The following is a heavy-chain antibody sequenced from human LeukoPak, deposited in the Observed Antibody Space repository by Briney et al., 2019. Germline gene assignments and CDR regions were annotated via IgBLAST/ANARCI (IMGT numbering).Heavy chain of an antibody. CDR1: GFTFSSYG. V-gene: IGHV3-23*01. D-gene: IGHD1-7*01. CDR2: ISGSGGST. J-gene: IGHJ4*02. Sequence: GGSLRLSCAASGFTFSSYGMHWVRQAPGKGLEWVSAISGSGGSTYYADSVKGRFAISRDNSKNTLYLQMNSLRAEDTAVYYCAKVPYPTPNYYFDYWGQGTLVTVSS. CDR3: AKVPYPTPNYYFDY.